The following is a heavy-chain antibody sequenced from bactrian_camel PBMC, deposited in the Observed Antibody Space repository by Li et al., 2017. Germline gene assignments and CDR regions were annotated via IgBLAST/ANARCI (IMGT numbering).Heavy chain of an antibody. CDR3: SDFNN. CDR1: GFTFSSYW. CDR2: INSGGGTT. V-gene: IGHV3S1*01. J-gene: IGHJ4*01. Sequence: HVQLVESGGGLVQPGGSLRLSCLGSGFTFSSYWMYWVRQAPGKGLEWVSCINSGGGTTYYADSEKGRFTISRDNAKNTVYLQIISLKSDDTAVYFCSDFNNWGPGTRVTVS.